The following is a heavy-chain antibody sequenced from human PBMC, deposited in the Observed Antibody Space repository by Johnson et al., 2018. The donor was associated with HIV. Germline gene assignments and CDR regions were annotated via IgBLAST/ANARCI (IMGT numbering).Heavy chain of an antibody. Sequence: QVQLVESGGGVVQPGSSLRLSCAASGFSFSSYAMHWVRQAPGKGLEWVAVISYDGSNKYYADSMKGRFTISRDNSKNTLFLQMNSLRSEDTAVYYCAREGGAVASRGFDIWGQGTMVTVSS. CDR1: GFSFSSYA. J-gene: IGHJ3*02. CDR3: AREGGAVASRGFDI. D-gene: IGHD6-19*01. V-gene: IGHV3-33*05. CDR2: ISYDGSNK.